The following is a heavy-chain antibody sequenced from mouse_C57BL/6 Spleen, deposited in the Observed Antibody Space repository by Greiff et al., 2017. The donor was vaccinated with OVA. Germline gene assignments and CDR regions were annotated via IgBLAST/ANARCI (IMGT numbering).Heavy chain of an antibody. V-gene: IGHV1-5*01. CDR3: TRSGDYAMDD. Sequence: VQLQQSGAVLARPGASVKMSCKTPGYTFTSYWMHWVKQRPGQGLEWIGAIYTGNSDTRYNQKFTGKAKLTAVTSASNAYMELSSLTNEDAAVYYCTRSGDYAMDDWGNGASVTV. CDR1: GYTFTSYW. D-gene: IGHD3-1*01. J-gene: IGHJ4*01. CDR2: IYTGNSDT.